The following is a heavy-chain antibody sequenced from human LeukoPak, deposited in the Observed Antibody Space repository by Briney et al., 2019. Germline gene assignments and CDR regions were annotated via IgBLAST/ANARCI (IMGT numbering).Heavy chain of an antibody. CDR1: GYTFTGYY. J-gene: IGHJ4*02. D-gene: IGHD6-13*01. CDR3: ARDPELDSSSWYYFDY. Sequence: ASVKVSCKASGYTFTGYYMHWVRQAPGQGLEWMGWINPNSGGTNYAQKFQGRVTMTRDTSISTAYMELSRLRSGDTAVYYCARDPELDSSSWYYFDYWGQGTLVTVSS. V-gene: IGHV1-2*02. CDR2: INPNSGGT.